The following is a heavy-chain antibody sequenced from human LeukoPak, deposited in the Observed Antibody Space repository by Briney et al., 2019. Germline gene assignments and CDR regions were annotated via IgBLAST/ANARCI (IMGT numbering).Heavy chain of an antibody. CDR3: VRGSGSSYGYYFLH. Sequence: GGSLRLSCAASGFTFNSYSMNWVRQAPGKGLEWVSSISSSSSHMFYADSVKGRFSISRDNANNSLYLQMTSLRAEDTAVYYCVRGSGSSYGYYFLHWGQGTLVTVSS. CDR1: GFTFNSYS. J-gene: IGHJ1*01. CDR2: ISSSSSHM. D-gene: IGHD1-26*01. V-gene: IGHV3-21*01.